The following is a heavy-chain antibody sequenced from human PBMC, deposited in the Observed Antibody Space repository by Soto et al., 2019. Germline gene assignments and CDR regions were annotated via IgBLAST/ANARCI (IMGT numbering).Heavy chain of an antibody. V-gene: IGHV1-69*06. J-gene: IGHJ4*02. CDR1: GGTFSSYA. CDR2: IIPIFGTA. CDR3: ALHYYDSSGYYTHFDY. Sequence: SVKVSCKASGGTFSSYAISWVRQAPGQGLEWMGGIIPIFGTANYAQKFQGRVTITADKSTSTAYMELSSLRSEDTAVYYCALHYYDSSGYYTHFDYWGQGTLLTVSS. D-gene: IGHD3-22*01.